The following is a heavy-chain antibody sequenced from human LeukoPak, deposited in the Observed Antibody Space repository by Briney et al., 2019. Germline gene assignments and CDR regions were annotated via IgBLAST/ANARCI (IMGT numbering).Heavy chain of an antibody. V-gene: IGHV1-69*04. Sequence: ASVNVSCKASRGTLSSYAISWVRQAPGQGLEWMGRIIPILGIANYAQKLQGRVTITADKSTSTAYMELSSLRSEDTAVYYCARGSSKGIMDVWGQGTTVTVS. CDR1: RGTLSSYA. J-gene: IGHJ6*02. CDR3: ARGSSKGIMDV. CDR2: IIPILGIA. D-gene: IGHD6-13*01.